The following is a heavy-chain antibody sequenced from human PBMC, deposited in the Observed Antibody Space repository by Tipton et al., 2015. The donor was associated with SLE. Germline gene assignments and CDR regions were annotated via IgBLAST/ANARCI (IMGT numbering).Heavy chain of an antibody. CDR2: ISSSGSTI. J-gene: IGHJ3*02. CDR3: ARADTKDAFDI. V-gene: IGHV3-48*03. Sequence: QLVQSGGGLVQPGGSLRLSCAASGFTFSSYEMNWVRQAPGKGLEWVSYISSSGSTIYYADSVKGRFTISRDNAKNSLYLQMNSLRAEDTAVYYCARADTKDAFDIWGQGTMVTVSS. CDR1: GFTFSSYE.